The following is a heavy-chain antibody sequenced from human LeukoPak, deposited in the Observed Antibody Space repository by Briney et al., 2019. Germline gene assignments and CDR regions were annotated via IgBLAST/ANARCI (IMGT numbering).Heavy chain of an antibody. CDR1: GFTFSSFA. V-gene: IGHV3-23*01. Sequence: GGSLRLSCAASGFTFSSFAMSWIRQAPGKGLEWVSAISVSGGSTYYADSVKGRFTISRDNSKSTLDLQMNSLRAEDTAVYYCANIRIPAPLPPDYWGQGTLVTVSS. J-gene: IGHJ4*02. CDR2: ISVSGGST. D-gene: IGHD6-13*01. CDR3: ANIRIPAPLPPDY.